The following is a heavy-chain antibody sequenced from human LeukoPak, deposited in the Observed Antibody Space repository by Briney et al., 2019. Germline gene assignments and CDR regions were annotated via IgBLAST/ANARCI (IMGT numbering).Heavy chain of an antibody. CDR1: GASISDYY. J-gene: IGHJ4*02. D-gene: IGHD1-1*01. Sequence: PSETLPLTCTVSGASISDYYWSWIRQPPGKGLEWIGFIYYSGSTNYNPSLKSRVTISVDTSKNQFSLRLTSVTSADTAVYFCAREGRVVTTGSHFDHWGQGTPVTVSS. CDR3: AREGRVVTTGSHFDH. V-gene: IGHV4-59*12. CDR2: IYYSGST.